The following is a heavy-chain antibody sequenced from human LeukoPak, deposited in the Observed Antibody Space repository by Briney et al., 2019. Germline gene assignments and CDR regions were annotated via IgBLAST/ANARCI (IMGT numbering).Heavy chain of an antibody. J-gene: IGHJ4*02. D-gene: IGHD5-12*01. CDR2: INSGGDNT. CDR1: GFTFSDSA. V-gene: IGHV3-23*01. Sequence: GGSLRLSCAASGFTFSDSAMTWVRQAPGKGLEWVSSINSGGDNTYCADSVKGRFTISRDNSKNSLYLQMNSLRAEDTAVYYCARDSGYDYWTFDYWGQGTLVTVSS. CDR3: ARDSGYDYWTFDY.